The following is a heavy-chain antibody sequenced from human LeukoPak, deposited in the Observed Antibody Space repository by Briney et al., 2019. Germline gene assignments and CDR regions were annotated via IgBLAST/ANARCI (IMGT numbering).Heavy chain of an antibody. CDR3: ARDAAGYDP. Sequence: QAGGSLRLSCAASGFTFNTFWMSWVRQTPGKGLEWVANIKEDGTKKYYVDSVKGRFTISRDNAENSLYLQMNSLRAEDTAVYYCARDAAGYDPWGQGTLVTVSS. CDR1: GFTFNTFW. J-gene: IGHJ5*02. CDR2: IKEDGTKK. D-gene: IGHD6-13*01. V-gene: IGHV3-7*01.